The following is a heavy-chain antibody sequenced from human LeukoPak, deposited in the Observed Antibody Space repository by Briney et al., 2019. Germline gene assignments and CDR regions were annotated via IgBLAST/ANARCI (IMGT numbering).Heavy chain of an antibody. V-gene: IGHV6-1*01. J-gene: IGHJ4*02. Sequence: SQTLSLTCAISGDSVSSNSAAWNWIRQSPSRGLEWLGRTYYRSKWYNDYAVSVKSRITINPDTSKNQFSLQLNSVTPEDTAVYYCARGVSDYDILTGYYYFDYWGQGTLVTVSS. CDR3: ARGVSDYDILTGYYYFDY. CDR1: GDSVSSNSAA. D-gene: IGHD3-9*01. CDR2: TYYRSKWYN.